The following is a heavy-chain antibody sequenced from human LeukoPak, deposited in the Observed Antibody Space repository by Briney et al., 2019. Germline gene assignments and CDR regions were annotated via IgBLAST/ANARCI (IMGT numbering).Heavy chain of an antibody. CDR2: FDPEDGET. CDR3: ARGYYNSSGLSSSAFDI. J-gene: IGHJ3*02. Sequence: ASVKVSCKVSGYTLTELSMHWVRQAPGKGLEWMGGFDPEDGETIYAQKFQGRVTMTEDTSTDTAYMELSSLRSEDSAVYYCARGYYNSSGLSSSAFDIWGQGTMVTVSS. V-gene: IGHV1-24*01. D-gene: IGHD3-22*01. CDR1: GYTLTELS.